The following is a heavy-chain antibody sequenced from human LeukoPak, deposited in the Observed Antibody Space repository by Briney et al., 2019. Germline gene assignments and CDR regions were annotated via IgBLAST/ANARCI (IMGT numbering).Heavy chain of an antibody. CDR3: ARGLHCSSTSCYAHYYYYYMDV. CDR2: IMQDGSEK. V-gene: IGHV3-7*01. J-gene: IGHJ6*03. CDR1: GFTFSNYW. D-gene: IGHD2-2*01. Sequence: PGGSLRLSCAASGFTFSNYWMSWVRQAPGKGLEWVANIMQDGSEKHYVDSVKGRFTISRDSAKNSLYLEMNSLRADDTAVYYCARGLHCSSTSCYAHYYYYYMDVWGKGTTVTVSS.